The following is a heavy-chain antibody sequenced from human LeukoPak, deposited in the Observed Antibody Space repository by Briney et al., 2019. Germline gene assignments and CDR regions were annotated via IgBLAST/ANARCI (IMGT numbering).Heavy chain of an antibody. D-gene: IGHD3-9*01. V-gene: IGHV1-2*02. CDR1: GYAFTGYY. CDR3: ARGGIRGYDILTGYLEESDY. J-gene: IGHJ4*02. Sequence: GASVKVSCKASGYAFTGYYMHWVRQAPGQGLEWMGWINPNSGGTNYAQKFQGRVTMTRDTSISTAYMELSRLRSDDTAVYYCARGGIRGYDILTGYLEESDYWGQGTLVTVSS. CDR2: INPNSGGT.